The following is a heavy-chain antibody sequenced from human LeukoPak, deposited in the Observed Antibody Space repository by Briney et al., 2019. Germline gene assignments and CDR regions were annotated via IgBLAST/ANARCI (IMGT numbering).Heavy chain of an antibody. V-gene: IGHV1-46*01. D-gene: IGHD2-21*02. CDR1: GYTFTSYY. CDR2: INPSGGST. Sequence: ASVKVSCKASGYTFTSYYMHWVRQAPGQGLEWMGIINPSGGSTSYAQKFQGRVTMTRDTSTSTVYMELSSLRSEDTAVYYCARDLGSRIPSGDCQDYWGQGTLVTVSS. J-gene: IGHJ4*02. CDR3: ARDLGSRIPSGDCQDY.